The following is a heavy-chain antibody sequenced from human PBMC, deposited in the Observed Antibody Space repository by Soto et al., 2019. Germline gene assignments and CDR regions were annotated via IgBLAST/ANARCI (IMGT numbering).Heavy chain of an antibody. D-gene: IGHD6-13*01. Sequence: ASVKVSCKASGYTFTSYYMHWVRQAPGQGLEWMGWISAHNGNTKYAQKVQGRVTMTTDTSTSTAYMELRSLRSDDTAVYYCARDLAAGMIDYWGQGTLVTVSS. V-gene: IGHV1-18*04. CDR3: ARDLAAGMIDY. J-gene: IGHJ4*02. CDR1: GYTFTSYY. CDR2: ISAHNGNT.